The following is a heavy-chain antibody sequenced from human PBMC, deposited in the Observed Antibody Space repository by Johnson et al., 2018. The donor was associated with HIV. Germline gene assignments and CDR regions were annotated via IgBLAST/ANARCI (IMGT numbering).Heavy chain of an antibody. CDR1: GFTFSRYV. CDR2: ASDSVGWK. D-gene: IGHD1-26*01. V-gene: IGHV3-23*04. Sequence: VQLVESGGGLVQPGGSLRLSCAASGFTFSRYVMNWVRQAPGKGLEWVATASDSVGWKYYADSVKGRFTISRDNSKNTLYLQMNSLRAEDTALYYCAKDISHLTSGSFQLDAFDIWGQGTMVTVSS. CDR3: AKDISHLTSGSFQLDAFDI. J-gene: IGHJ3*02.